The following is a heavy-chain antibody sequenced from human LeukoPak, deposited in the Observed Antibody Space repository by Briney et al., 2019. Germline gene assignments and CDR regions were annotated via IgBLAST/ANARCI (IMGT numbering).Heavy chain of an antibody. Sequence: GGSLRLSCAASGFTFSSYAMSWVRQAPGKGLEWVSAISGSGGSTYYADSVKGRFTISIDNSKNTLYLQMNSLRAEDTAVYYCAKDVVRGVMWYFDYWGQGTLVTVSS. D-gene: IGHD3-10*01. CDR1: GFTFSSYA. J-gene: IGHJ4*02. CDR2: ISGSGGST. CDR3: AKDVVRGVMWYFDY. V-gene: IGHV3-23*01.